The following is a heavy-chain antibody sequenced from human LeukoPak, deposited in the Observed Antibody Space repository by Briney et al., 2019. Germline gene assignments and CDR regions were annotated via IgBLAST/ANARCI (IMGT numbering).Heavy chain of an antibody. Sequence: GGSLRLSCAASGFTFSSFGMHWVRQAPGKGPEWVSYISSSSSTIYYADSVKGRFTISRDNAKNSLYLQMNSLRAEDTALYYCAKDMGDYGSGSYLGYWGQGTLVTVSS. D-gene: IGHD3-10*01. CDR3: AKDMGDYGSGSYLGY. V-gene: IGHV3-48*01. CDR1: GFTFSSFG. CDR2: ISSSSSTI. J-gene: IGHJ4*02.